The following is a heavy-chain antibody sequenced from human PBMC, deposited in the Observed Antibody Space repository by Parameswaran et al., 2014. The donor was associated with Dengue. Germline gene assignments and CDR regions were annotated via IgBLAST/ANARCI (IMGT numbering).Heavy chain of an antibody. CDR3: ARGPTYYFDPSAFHL. Sequence: SWVRQAPGQGLEWMGRIITVFNTRDYAQKFQGRVTITADESTTTVYMELNSLRSEDTAIYYCARGPTYYFDPSAFHLWGQGTMVTVSS. CDR2: IITVFNTR. J-gene: IGHJ3*01. V-gene: IGHV1-69*15. D-gene: IGHD3-22*01.